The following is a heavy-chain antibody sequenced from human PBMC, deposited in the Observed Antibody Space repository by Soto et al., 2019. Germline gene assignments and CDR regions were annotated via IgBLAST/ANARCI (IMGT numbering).Heavy chain of an antibody. V-gene: IGHV1-46*01. CDR1: GYSFTSHY. Sequence: ASVKVSCKAIGYSFTSHYIHWVRQAPGQGLEWMGTIYPGGGDTGYAQKFQGRVTMTKDTSTTTAYMELTSLTSEDTAVYFCARNPTEPGTFEYWGPGTPVTLSS. J-gene: IGHJ4*02. CDR3: ARNPTEPGTFEY. CDR2: IYPGGGDT. D-gene: IGHD1-26*01.